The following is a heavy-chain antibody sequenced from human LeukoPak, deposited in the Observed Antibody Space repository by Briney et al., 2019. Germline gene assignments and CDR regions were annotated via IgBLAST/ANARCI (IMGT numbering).Heavy chain of an antibody. J-gene: IGHJ6*01. CDR3: VTTIIRDYY. CDR1: GFTFSNVQ. Sequence: GGSLRLSCAPSGFTFSNVQMNWVRQAPGGGLEYVGHIKRKTDGETTDYAAPVKGRFTISRDDAKSTLYVQMNSLTTEDTAVYYCVTTIIRDYY. V-gene: IGHV3-15*01. CDR2: IKRKTDGETT.